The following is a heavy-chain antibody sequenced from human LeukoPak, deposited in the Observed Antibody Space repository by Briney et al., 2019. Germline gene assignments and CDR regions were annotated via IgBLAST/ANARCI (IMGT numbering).Heavy chain of an antibody. V-gene: IGHV4-4*07. J-gene: IGHJ3*02. CDR3: ARGRIVGAATAFDI. CDR2: IYISGST. D-gene: IGHD1-26*01. Sequence: SETLSLTCSVSGGSISIYYWSWIRQPAGKGLEWIGRIYISGSTNYNPSLKSRVTISVDTSKNQFSLKLSSVTAADTAVYYCARGRIVGAATAFDIWGQGTMVTVSS. CDR1: GGSISIYY.